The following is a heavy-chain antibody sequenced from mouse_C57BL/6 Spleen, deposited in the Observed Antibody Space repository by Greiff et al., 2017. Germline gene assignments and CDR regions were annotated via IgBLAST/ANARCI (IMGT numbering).Heavy chain of an antibody. CDR3: ASLNWGYYYAMDY. D-gene: IGHD4-1*02. Sequence: EVMLVESGGGLVQPGGSLSLSCAASGFTFTDYYMSWVRQPPGKALEWLGFIRNKANGYTTEYSASVKGRFTISRDKSQSIRYIKVNALRAEDSATYYGASLNWGYYYAMDYWGQGTSVTVSS. CDR2: IRNKANGYTT. V-gene: IGHV7-3*01. CDR1: GFTFTDYY. J-gene: IGHJ4*01.